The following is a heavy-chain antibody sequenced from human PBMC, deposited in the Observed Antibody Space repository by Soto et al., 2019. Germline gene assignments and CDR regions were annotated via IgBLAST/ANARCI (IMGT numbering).Heavy chain of an antibody. CDR2: IYYSGST. J-gene: IGHJ5*02. D-gene: IGHD3-9*01. CDR3: ARGALYYDILTGSYSGNWFDP. Sequence: SETLSLTCTVSGGSISSYYWSWIRQPPGKGLEWIGYIYYSGSTNYNPSLKSRVTISVDTSKNQFSLKLSSVTAADTAVYYCARGALYYDILTGSYSGNWFDPWGQGTLVTVSS. V-gene: IGHV4-59*01. CDR1: GGSISSYY.